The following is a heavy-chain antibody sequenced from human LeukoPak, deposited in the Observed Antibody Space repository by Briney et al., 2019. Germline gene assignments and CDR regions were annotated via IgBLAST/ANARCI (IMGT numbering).Heavy chain of an antibody. V-gene: IGHV4-39*07. D-gene: IGHD1-20*01. Sequence: SETLSLTCSVSGVSLSSSSYYWAWIRQPPGKGLEWIGEINHSGSTNYNPSLKSRVTISVDTSKNQFSLKLSSVTAADTAVYYCARVGYNWSSPDDYWGQGTLVTVSS. CDR1: GVSLSSSSYY. CDR3: ARVGYNWSSPDDY. J-gene: IGHJ4*02. CDR2: INHSGST.